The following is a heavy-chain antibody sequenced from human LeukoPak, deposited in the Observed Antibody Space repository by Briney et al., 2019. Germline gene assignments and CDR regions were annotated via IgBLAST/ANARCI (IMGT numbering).Heavy chain of an antibody. CDR3: VRDGYNQNRFDF. D-gene: IGHD1-14*01. V-gene: IGHV3-7*03. CDR2: IKEDGTLA. J-gene: IGHJ4*02. CDR1: GFNFGNHW. Sequence: GGSLRLSCAASGFNFGNHWMDWVRQAPGQGLEWVANIKEDGTLAYYADSVRGRFSISRDNARNSLFLQMNGLRAEDTAVYFCVRDGYNQNRFDFWGQGTLITVSS.